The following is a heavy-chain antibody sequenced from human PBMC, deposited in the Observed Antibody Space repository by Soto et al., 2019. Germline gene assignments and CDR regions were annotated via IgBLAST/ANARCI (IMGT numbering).Heavy chain of an antibody. J-gene: IGHJ6*03. CDR3: AKDCRGGSCGIDYYYMDV. D-gene: IGHD2-15*01. V-gene: IGHV3-23*01. CDR1: GFTFSSYA. CDR2: ISGSGGST. Sequence: EVQLLESGGGLVQPGGSLRLSCAASGFTFSSYAMSWVRQAPGKGLEWVSAISGSGGSTDYADSVKGRFTISRDNPRNSRYLQLNTVRDEDTAVYYCAKDCRGGSCGIDYYYMDVWGKGSPVTVCS.